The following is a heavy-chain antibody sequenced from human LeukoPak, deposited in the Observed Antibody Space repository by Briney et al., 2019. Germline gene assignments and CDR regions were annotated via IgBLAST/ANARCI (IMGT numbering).Heavy chain of an antibody. CDR1: GGTFSSYA. V-gene: IGHV1-69*13. J-gene: IGHJ6*03. CDR2: IIPIFGTA. Sequence: SVKVSCKSSGGTFSSYAISWVRQAPGQGLEWMGGIIPIFGTANYAQKFQGRVTITADESTSTAYMELSSLRSEDTAVYYCARDRCSSTSCYSSVDYYYYYMDVWGKGTTVTVSS. CDR3: ARDRCSSTSCYSSVDYYYYYMDV. D-gene: IGHD2-2*01.